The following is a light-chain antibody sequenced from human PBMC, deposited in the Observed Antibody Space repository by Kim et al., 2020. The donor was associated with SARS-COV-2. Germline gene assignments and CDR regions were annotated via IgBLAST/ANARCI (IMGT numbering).Light chain of an antibody. Sequence: SSELTQDPAVSVALGQTVRITCQGDSLRIYYASWYQQKPGQAPVLVIYGKNNRPSGIPDRFSGSSSGNTASLTITGAQAEDEADSYCDSRDSSGNHWVFG. CDR1: SLRIYY. CDR2: GKN. CDR3: DSRDSSGNHWV. J-gene: IGLJ3*02. V-gene: IGLV3-19*01.